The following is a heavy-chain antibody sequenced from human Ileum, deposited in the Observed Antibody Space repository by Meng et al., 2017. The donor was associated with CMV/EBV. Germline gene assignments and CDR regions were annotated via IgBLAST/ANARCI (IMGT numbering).Heavy chain of an antibody. V-gene: IGHV3-74*03. D-gene: IGHD5-12*01. J-gene: IGHJ6*02. Sequence: GESLKISCAASGFTFNNYWMYWVRQVPGKGLVWVSRMNNDGSSKTYADSVKGRFTISRDNAKNSLYLQMNSLRAEDTAVYYCARDQVATVNYYYYYGMDVWGQGTTVTVSS. CDR3: ARDQVATVNYYYYYGMDV. CDR1: GFTFNNYW. CDR2: MNNDGSSK.